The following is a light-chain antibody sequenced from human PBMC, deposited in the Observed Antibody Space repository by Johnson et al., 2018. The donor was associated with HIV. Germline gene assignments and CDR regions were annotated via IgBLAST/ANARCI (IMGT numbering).Light chain of an antibody. V-gene: IGLV1-51*01. J-gene: IGLJ1*01. CDR2: DTN. CDR1: SSNIGNNY. CDR3: ETWGSSRSGS. Sequence: QSVLTQPPSVSAAPGQKVTISCSGSSSNIGNNYVSWYQQLPGTAPKLLIYDTNQRPSGIPDLFSGSKSGTSATLGITGLQTGDVADYYCETWGSSRSGSFGPGTKVSVL.